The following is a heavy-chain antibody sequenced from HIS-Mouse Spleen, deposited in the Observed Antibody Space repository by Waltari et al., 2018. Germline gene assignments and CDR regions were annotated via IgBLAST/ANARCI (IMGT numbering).Heavy chain of an antibody. D-gene: IGHD1-20*01. V-gene: IGHV3-30-3*01. CDR2: ISYDGSKQ. Sequence: QVQLVESGGGVVQPGRSLRLSCAASGFTFSSYAMHWVRQAPGKGMGWVEVISYDGSKQYYADSVKGRFTISRDNSKNTLYLQMNSLRAEDTAVYYCARDHRNNWAIRDWGQGTLVTVSS. J-gene: IGHJ4*02. CDR3: ARDHRNNWAIRD. CDR1: GFTFSSYA.